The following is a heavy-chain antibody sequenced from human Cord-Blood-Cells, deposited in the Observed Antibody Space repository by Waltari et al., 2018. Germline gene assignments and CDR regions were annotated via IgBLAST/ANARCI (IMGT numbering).Heavy chain of an antibody. J-gene: IGHJ4*02. V-gene: IGHV3-7*01. CDR1: GFSFLSYL. D-gene: IGHD6-13*01. CDR2: IKQDGSEK. CDR3: ASSIAAAAYFDY. Sequence: EVQLVESGGGLVQPGVSLRLSCAASGFSFLSYLMIWCRQAPGKGLEWVANIKQDGSEKYYVDSVKGRFTISRDNAKNSLYLQMNSLRAEDTAVYYCASSIAAAAYFDYWGQGTLVTVSS.